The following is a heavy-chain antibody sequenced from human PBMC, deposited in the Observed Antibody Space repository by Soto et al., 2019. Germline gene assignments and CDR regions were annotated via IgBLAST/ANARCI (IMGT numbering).Heavy chain of an antibody. CDR3: ARLRRYCSGGSCYFDY. Sequence: ASVKVSCKASGYTFTSYGISWVRQAPGQGLEWKGWISAYNGNTNYAQKLQGRVTMTTDTSTSTAYMELRSLRSDDTAVYYCARLRRYCSGGSCYFDYWGQGTLVTVSS. CDR1: GYTFTSYG. V-gene: IGHV1-18*01. CDR2: ISAYNGNT. D-gene: IGHD2-15*01. J-gene: IGHJ4*02.